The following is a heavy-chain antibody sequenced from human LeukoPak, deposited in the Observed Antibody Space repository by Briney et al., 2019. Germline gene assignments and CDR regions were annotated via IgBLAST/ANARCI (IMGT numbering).Heavy chain of an antibody. V-gene: IGHV3-30*18. CDR3: AKDLRTVTTDWFDP. Sequence: GGSLRLSCAASGFTFSSYGMHWVRQAPGKGLEWVAVISYDGSNKYYADSVKGRFTISRDNSKNTLYLQMNSLRAEDTAVYYCAKDLRTVTTDWFDPWGQGTLVTASS. CDR2: ISYDGSNK. D-gene: IGHD4-11*01. CDR1: GFTFSSYG. J-gene: IGHJ5*02.